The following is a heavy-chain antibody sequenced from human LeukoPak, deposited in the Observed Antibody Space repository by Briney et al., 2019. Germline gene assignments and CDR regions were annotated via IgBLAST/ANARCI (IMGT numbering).Heavy chain of an antibody. D-gene: IGHD1-26*01. CDR3: ARSSSGSYMMAYSIDY. J-gene: IGHJ4*02. V-gene: IGHV1-18*01. CDR2: ISAYNGNT. CDR1: GYTFTSYG. Sequence: ASVKVSCKASGYTFTSYGISWVRQAPGQGLEWMGWISAYNGNTNYAQKLQGRVTMTTDTSTSTAYMELRSLRSDDTAVYYCARSSSGSYMMAYSIDYWGQGTLVTVS.